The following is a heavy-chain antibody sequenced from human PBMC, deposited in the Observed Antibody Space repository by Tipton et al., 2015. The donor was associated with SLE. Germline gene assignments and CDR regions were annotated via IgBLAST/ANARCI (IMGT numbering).Heavy chain of an antibody. J-gene: IGHJ4*02. D-gene: IGHD4-11*01. V-gene: IGHV4-39*07. CDR2: VFYSGNT. CDR1: GGSISTTDHY. Sequence: GLVKPSETLSLTCSVSGGSISTTDHYWGWIRQPPGKGLEWIGSVFYSGNTYYNESLQSRVTISIDTSKNHFSLKLTSVTAADTAVYFCARFDYSNWDDYWGQGTLVTVSS. CDR3: ARFDYSNWDDY.